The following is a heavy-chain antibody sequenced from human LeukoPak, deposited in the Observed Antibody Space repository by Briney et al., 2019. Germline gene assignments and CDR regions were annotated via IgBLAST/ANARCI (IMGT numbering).Heavy chain of an antibody. CDR1: GFTVSSNH. CDR3: ARENGFPDNWFDP. V-gene: IGHV3-53*01. Sequence: GGSLRLSCAASGFTVSSNHMSWVRQAPGKGLEWVSVIYSGGSTYYADSVKGRFTISRDNSKNTLYLQMNSLRAEDTAVYYCARENGFPDNWFDPWGQGTLVTVSS. D-gene: IGHD2-2*03. CDR2: IYSGGST. J-gene: IGHJ5*02.